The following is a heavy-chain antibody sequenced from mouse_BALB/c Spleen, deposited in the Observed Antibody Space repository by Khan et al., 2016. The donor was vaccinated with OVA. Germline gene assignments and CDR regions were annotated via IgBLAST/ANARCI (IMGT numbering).Heavy chain of an antibody. CDR2: IYPGSDNT. CDR3: TREWTAWFPY. Sequence: VQLQESGAELARPGASVKLSCKASGYIFTDYYINWVRQRTGQGLEWIGEIYPGSDNTYYNERFKGKATLTADKSSSTAYMHLSSLTSEDSAVYFCTREWTAWFPYWGQGTLVTVSA. CDR1: GYIFTDYY. J-gene: IGHJ3*01. V-gene: IGHV1-77*01.